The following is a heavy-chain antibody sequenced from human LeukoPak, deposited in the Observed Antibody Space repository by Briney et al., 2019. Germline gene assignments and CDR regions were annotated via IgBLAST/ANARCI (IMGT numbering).Heavy chain of an antibody. Sequence: SETLSLTCTVSGGSIGSYYWSWIRQPPGKGLEWIGYIYYSGSTNYNPSLKSRVTISVDTSKNQFSLKLSSVTAADTAVYYCARTRAYGGRPDYWGQGTLVTVSS. D-gene: IGHD4-23*01. CDR2: IYYSGST. CDR3: ARTRAYGGRPDY. V-gene: IGHV4-59*01. J-gene: IGHJ4*02. CDR1: GGSIGSYY.